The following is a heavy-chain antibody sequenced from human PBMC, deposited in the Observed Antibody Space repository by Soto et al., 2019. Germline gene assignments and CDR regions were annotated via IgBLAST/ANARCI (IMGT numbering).Heavy chain of an antibody. CDR3: SRDLGGFPDY. V-gene: IGHV1-18*01. CDR1: GYTFTSYG. D-gene: IGHD5-12*01. CDR2: ISAHNGNT. Sequence: QVQLVQSGAEVKKPGASVKVSCKASGYTFTSYGISWVRQAPGQGLEWMGWISAHNGNTKYEQKLQGRVTMTTDTTTSTAYMELMSLRSDDTVVYICSRDLGGFPDYWSQGTLVTVSA. J-gene: IGHJ4*02.